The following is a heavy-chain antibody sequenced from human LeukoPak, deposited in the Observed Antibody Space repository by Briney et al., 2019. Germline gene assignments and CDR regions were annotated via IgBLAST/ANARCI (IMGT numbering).Heavy chain of an antibody. CDR3: ARGHILTGYYKRGPLDY. J-gene: IGHJ4*02. CDR2: IKQDGSEK. V-gene: IGHV3-7*01. Sequence: GRSLRLSCAASGFTFDDYAMHWVRQAPGKGLEWVANIKQDGSEKYYVDSVKGRFTISRDNAKNSLYLQMNSLRAEDTAVYYCARGHILTGYYKRGPLDYWGQGTLVTVSS. CDR1: GFTFDDYA. D-gene: IGHD3-9*01.